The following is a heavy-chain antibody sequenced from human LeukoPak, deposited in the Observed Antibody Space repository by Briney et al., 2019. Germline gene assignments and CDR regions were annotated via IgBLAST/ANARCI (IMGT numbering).Heavy chain of an antibody. CDR3: ARGLIAAAEFDY. CDR1: GGSISSYC. V-gene: IGHV4-59*01. Sequence: PSETLSLTCTVSGGSISSYCWSWIRQPPGKGLEWIGYIYYSGSTNYNPSLKSRVTISVDTSKNQFSLKLSSVTAADTAVYYCARGLIAAAEFDYWGQGTLVTVSS. CDR2: IYYSGST. J-gene: IGHJ4*02. D-gene: IGHD6-13*01.